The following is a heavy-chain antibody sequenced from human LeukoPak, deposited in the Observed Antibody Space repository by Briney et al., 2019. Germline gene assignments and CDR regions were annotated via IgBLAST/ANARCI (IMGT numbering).Heavy chain of an antibody. CDR3: AKSSSCTYHYLDC. V-gene: IGHV3-23*01. D-gene: IGHD6-13*01. J-gene: IGHJ4*02. CDR1: GFTFSSYV. CDR2: IRGSGGST. Sequence: PAGSLRLVCAAYGFTFSSYVISWVRQAPGKGLEWVSAIRGSGGSTYYADSVKGRFTISRDNSMNTLSLQMNSLRAEDTALYYCAKSSSCTYHYLDCWGQGGLVTVSS.